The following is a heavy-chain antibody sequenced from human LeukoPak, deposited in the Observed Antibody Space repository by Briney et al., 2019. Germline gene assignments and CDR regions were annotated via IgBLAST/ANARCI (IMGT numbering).Heavy chain of an antibody. J-gene: IGHJ3*02. CDR2: IYPGDSDT. Sequence: GESLKISCKGSGYSFTNYWIGWVRQMPGKGLECMGIIYPGDSDTRYSPSFQGQVTISADKSISTAYLQWSSLKASDTAMYYCARGYSYGQDAFHIWGQGTMVTVSS. V-gene: IGHV5-51*01. CDR3: ARGYSYGQDAFHI. CDR1: GYSFTNYW. D-gene: IGHD5-18*01.